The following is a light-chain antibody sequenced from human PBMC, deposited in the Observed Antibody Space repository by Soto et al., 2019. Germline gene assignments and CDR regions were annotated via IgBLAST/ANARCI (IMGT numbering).Light chain of an antibody. Sequence: VLTQSPDTLSLSPGDGATLSCRANQRASRQYLSWYQQRPGQPPRLLIYSVSMRADGIPDRFSGSGSGSEFTLTINSLQSEDSAVYYCQQHNQWPITFGQGTRLEIK. CDR2: SVS. CDR3: QQHNQWPIT. J-gene: IGKJ5*01. V-gene: IGKV3D-20*02. CDR1: QRASRQY.